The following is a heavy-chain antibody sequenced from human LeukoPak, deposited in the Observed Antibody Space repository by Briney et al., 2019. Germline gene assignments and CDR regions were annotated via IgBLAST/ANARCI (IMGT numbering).Heavy chain of an antibody. D-gene: IGHD5-18*01. V-gene: IGHV1-69*13. CDR2: IIVIFGTP. CDR1: GGTFSSYS. J-gene: IGHJ5*01. Sequence: GASVKVPCKASGGTFSSYSFSRVRQAPGQGLEWLGGIIVIFGTPNYPQKFHGRVTITADESTSTVYMELSSLRSEDTAMYYCARDVDSSMVTNWFDSWGQGTLVTVSS. CDR3: ARDVDSSMVTNWFDS.